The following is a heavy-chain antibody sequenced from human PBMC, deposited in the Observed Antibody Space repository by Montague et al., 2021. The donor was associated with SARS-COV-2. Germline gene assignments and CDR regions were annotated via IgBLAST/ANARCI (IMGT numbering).Heavy chain of an antibody. CDR3: ARDVRYYYDQ. CDR1: GGSMSSYH. Sequence: ETLSLTCSVSGGSMSSYHWVWIRQHPGKGLEWIGYVSYRGSTNYNLSLKSRVTISLDTSKNRFSLRVTSVTAADTAVYYCARDVRYYYDQWGQGILVTVSS. V-gene: IGHV4-59*01. CDR2: VSYRGST. J-gene: IGHJ4*02. D-gene: IGHD3-10*01.